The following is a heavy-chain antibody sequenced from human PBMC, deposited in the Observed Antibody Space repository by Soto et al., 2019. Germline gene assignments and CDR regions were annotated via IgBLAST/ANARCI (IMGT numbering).Heavy chain of an antibody. CDR1: GGSISSSSYY. J-gene: IGHJ4*02. V-gene: IGHV4-39*01. CDR3: ARIPWSGDYGDFLDY. CDR2: IYYSGST. Sequence: QLQLQESGPGLVKPSETLSLTCTVSGGSISSSSYYWGWIRQPPGKGLEWIGSIYYSGSTYYNPSLKSRVTRSVDTSKNQFSRKLSSVTAADTAVYYCARIPWSGDYGDFLDYWGQGTLVTVSS. D-gene: IGHD4-17*01.